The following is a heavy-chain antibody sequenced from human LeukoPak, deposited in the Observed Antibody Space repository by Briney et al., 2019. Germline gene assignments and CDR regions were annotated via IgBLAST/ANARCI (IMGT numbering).Heavy chain of an antibody. CDR2: ISGSSTYI. Sequence: GGSLRLSCAASGFTLSDYYMIWIRQAPGKGLEWVSSISGSSTYIYYADSLKGRFTISRDNAKNSLYLQMNSLRAGDTAVYYCARASMVRGIPASFDYWGQGTLVTVSS. D-gene: IGHD3-10*01. CDR1: GFTLSDYY. J-gene: IGHJ4*02. CDR3: ARASMVRGIPASFDY. V-gene: IGHV3-11*06.